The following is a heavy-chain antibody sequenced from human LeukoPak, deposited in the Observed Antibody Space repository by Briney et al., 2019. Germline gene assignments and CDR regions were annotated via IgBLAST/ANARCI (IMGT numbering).Heavy chain of an antibody. D-gene: IGHD2-2*01. V-gene: IGHV3-23*01. J-gene: IGHJ4*02. Sequence: GGSLRLSCAASGFTFSTKTMYWVPKAPGKGLEWSSDISGSGDTAYYADSVKGRFTISRDNSRNTLYLQMSSLRAEDTAVYYCAKLGRYQLPLDDYWGQGTLVTVSS. CDR2: ISGSGDTA. CDR1: GFTFSTKT. CDR3: AKLGRYQLPLDDY.